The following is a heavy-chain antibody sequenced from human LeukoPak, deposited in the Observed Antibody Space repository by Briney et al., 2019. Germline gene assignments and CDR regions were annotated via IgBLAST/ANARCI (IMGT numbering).Heavy chain of an antibody. CDR3: AKDWSPLYYYDSSGYSDY. CDR2: ISYEGSNK. J-gene: IGHJ4*02. Sequence: GGSLRLSCAASGFTFSSYGMHWVRQAPGKGLEWVAVISYEGSNKYYADSVKGRFTISRDNSKNTLYLQMNSLRAEDTAVYYCAKDWSPLYYYDSSGYSDYWGQGTLVTVSS. V-gene: IGHV3-30*18. D-gene: IGHD3-22*01. CDR1: GFTFSSYG.